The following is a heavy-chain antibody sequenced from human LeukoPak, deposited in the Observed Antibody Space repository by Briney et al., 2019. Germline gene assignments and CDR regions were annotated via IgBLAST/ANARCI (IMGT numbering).Heavy chain of an antibody. Sequence: SETVSLTCAVYGGSFSGYYWSWIRQPPGKGLEWIGEINHSGSTNYNPSLKRRVTISVDTSKSRFSLKLSSVTAADTAVYYCARFMSGWYSDYWGQGALVTVSS. J-gene: IGHJ4*02. CDR3: ARFMSGWYSDY. CDR1: GGSFSGYY. CDR2: INHSGST. D-gene: IGHD6-19*01. V-gene: IGHV4-34*01.